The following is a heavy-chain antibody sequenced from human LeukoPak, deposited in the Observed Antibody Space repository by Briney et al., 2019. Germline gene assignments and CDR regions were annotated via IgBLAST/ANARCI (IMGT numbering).Heavy chain of an antibody. CDR3: ARVRIFCSGGSCHYYFDY. V-gene: IGHV3-74*01. J-gene: IGHJ4*02. CDR1: GFTFSSYW. Sequence: GGSLRLSCSASGFTFSSYWMHWVRQAPGKGLVWVSRINSDGSSTSYADSVRGRFTISRDNAKNTLYLQMNSLRAEDTAVYYCARVRIFCSGGSCHYYFDYWGQGTLVTVSS. CDR2: INSDGSST. D-gene: IGHD2-15*01.